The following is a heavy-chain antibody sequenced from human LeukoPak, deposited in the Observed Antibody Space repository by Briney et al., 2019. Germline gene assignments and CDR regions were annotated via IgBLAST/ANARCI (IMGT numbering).Heavy chain of an antibody. CDR1: GFTFSSYA. Sequence: GGSLRLSCAASGFTFSSYAMRWVRQAPGKGLEWVSGISATGGSTYYADSVKGRFTISRDNSKNTLYLQMNSLRAEDTAVYYCSGGARGTYVFNYWGQGTLVTVSS. CDR2: ISATGGST. CDR3: SGGARGTYVFNY. D-gene: IGHD1-26*01. V-gene: IGHV3-23*01. J-gene: IGHJ4*02.